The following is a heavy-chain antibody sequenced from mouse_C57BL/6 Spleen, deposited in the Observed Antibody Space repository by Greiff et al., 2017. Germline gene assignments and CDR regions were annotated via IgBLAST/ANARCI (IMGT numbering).Heavy chain of an antibody. CDR2: ISGGGGNT. CDR1: GFTFSSYT. CDR3: ARLGSWFAY. V-gene: IGHV5-9*01. J-gene: IGHJ3*01. Sequence: EVQRVESGGGLVKPGGSLKLSCAASGFTFSSYTMSWVRQTPEKRLEWVATISGGGGNTYYPDSVKGRFTISRDNAKNTLYLQMSSLRSEDTALYYCARLGSWFAYWGQGTLVTVSA.